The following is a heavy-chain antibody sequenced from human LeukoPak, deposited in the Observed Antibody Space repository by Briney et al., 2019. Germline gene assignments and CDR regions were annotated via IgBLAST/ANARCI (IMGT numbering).Heavy chain of an antibody. D-gene: IGHD6-19*01. CDR2: TYYTSRWNN. CDR1: GDSVTNKNAA. CDR3: ARGFFASGWAS. Sequence: SQTLSLTCAISGDSVTNKNAAWNWIRQSPSRGLQWLGRTYYTSRWNNEYAESVKSRITISPDTSKNQFSLQVNSVTPEDTAVYYCARGFFASGWASWGQGTLVTVSS. V-gene: IGHV6-1*01. J-gene: IGHJ5*02.